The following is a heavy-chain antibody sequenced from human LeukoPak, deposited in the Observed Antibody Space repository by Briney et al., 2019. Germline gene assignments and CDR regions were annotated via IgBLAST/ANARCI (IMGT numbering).Heavy chain of an antibody. V-gene: IGHV3-11*01. D-gene: IGHD6-19*01. Sequence: GGSLRLSCAASGFTFSDYYMRWIRQAPGKGLEWVSHISSSGSTIYYAGSVKGRFTISRDNAKNSLYLQMNSLRAEDTAVYYCARVLFYSSDGFYFDYWGQGTLVTVSS. CDR2: ISSSGSTI. J-gene: IGHJ4*02. CDR3: ARVLFYSSDGFYFDY. CDR1: GFTFSDYY.